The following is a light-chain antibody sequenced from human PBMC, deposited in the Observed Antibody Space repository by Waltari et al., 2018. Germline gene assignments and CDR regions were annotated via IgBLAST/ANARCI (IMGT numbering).Light chain of an antibody. J-gene: IGLJ2*01. CDR1: TNNF. CDR2: SVT. Sequence: QSALTQPASVSGSPGQSITITCTGTTNNFVSWYQLHPGNPPRPSVSSVTYRPSGVPRRFSGSKSGDTASLTISGVQAEDEAHYYCSSFTSLRSVIFGGGTTLTVL. CDR3: SSFTSLRSVI. V-gene: IGLV2-14*01.